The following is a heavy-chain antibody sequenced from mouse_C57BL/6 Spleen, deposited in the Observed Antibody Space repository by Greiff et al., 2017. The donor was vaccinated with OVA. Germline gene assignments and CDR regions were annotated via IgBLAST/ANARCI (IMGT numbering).Heavy chain of an antibody. Sequence: QVQLQQPGAELVMPGASVKLSCKASGYTFTSYWMHWVKQRPGQGLEWIGEIDPSDSYTNYNQKFKGKSTLTVDKSSSTAYMQLSSLTSEDSAVYYCARRYHYYFDYWGQGTTLTVSS. CDR1: GYTFTSYW. CDR3: ARRYHYYFDY. D-gene: IGHD1-1*01. V-gene: IGHV1-69*01. CDR2: IDPSDSYT. J-gene: IGHJ2*01.